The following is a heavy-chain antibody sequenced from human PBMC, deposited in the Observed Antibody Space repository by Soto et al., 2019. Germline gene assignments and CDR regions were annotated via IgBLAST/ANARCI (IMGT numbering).Heavy chain of an antibody. J-gene: IGHJ5*02. D-gene: IGHD2-15*01. Sequence: SETLSLTCTVSGGSISSGGYYWSWIRQHPGKGLEWIGYIYYSGSTYYNPSLKSRVTISVDTSKNQFSLKLSSVTAADTAVYYCATEVVVAATRWFDPWGQGTLVTVS. CDR3: ATEVVVAATRWFDP. CDR2: IYYSGST. CDR1: GGSISSGGYY. V-gene: IGHV4-31*03.